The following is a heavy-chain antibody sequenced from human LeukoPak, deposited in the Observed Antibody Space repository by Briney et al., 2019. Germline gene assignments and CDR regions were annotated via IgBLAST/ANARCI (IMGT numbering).Heavy chain of an antibody. Sequence: SETLSLTYAVYGGSFSGYYWSWIRQPPGKGLEWIGEINHSGSTNYNPSLKSRVTISVDTSKNQFSLKLSSVTAADTAVCYCARERVRGYSYGPAAEYYGMDVWGQGTTVTVSS. D-gene: IGHD5-18*01. CDR3: ARERVRGYSYGPAAEYYGMDV. V-gene: IGHV4-34*01. J-gene: IGHJ6*02. CDR2: INHSGST. CDR1: GGSFSGYY.